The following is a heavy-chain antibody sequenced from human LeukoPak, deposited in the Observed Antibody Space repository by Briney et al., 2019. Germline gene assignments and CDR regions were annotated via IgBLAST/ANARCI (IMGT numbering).Heavy chain of an antibody. CDR2: LYYSGST. CDR3: ARGIAAAGTTSSYYFDY. CDR1: GGSISSGDYF. V-gene: IGHV4-30-4*01. D-gene: IGHD6-13*01. J-gene: IGHJ4*02. Sequence: PSETLSLTCTVSGGSISSGDYFWSWIRQPPGKGLEWIRYLYYSGSTYYNPSLKSRVTISVDTSKNQFSLKLSSVTAADTAVYYCARGIAAAGTTSSYYFDYWGQGTLVTVSS.